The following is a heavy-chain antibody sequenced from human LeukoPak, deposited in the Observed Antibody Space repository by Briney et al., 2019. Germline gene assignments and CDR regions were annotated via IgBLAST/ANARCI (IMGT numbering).Heavy chain of an antibody. Sequence: GGSLRLSCAASGFTFSSYSMNWVRQAPGKGLEWVSSISSSSSYIYYADSVKGGFTISGDNAKNSLYLQMNSLRAEDTAVYYCARDLGNPGYDNSGDGAFDIWGQGTMVTVSS. CDR3: ARDLGNPGYDNSGDGAFDI. J-gene: IGHJ3*02. CDR2: ISSSSSYI. D-gene: IGHD3-22*01. CDR1: GFTFSSYS. V-gene: IGHV3-21*01.